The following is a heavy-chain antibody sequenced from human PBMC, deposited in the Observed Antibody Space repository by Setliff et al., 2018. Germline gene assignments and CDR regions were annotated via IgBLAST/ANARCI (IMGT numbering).Heavy chain of an antibody. Sequence: PSETLSLTCTVSGGSISSSGYYWSWIRQPPGKGLEWIGNIYYSGRTYYNPSLKSRVTISVDTSKNQLSLKLTSVTAADTAVYYCAKITGMVGATPYYFGYWGQGTLVTVSS. J-gene: IGHJ4*02. CDR2: IYYSGRT. CDR3: AKITGMVGATPYYFGY. V-gene: IGHV4-39*01. CDR1: GGSISSSGYY. D-gene: IGHD1-26*01.